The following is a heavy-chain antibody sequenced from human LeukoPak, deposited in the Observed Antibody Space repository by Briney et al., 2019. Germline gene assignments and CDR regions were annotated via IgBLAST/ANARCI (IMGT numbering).Heavy chain of an antibody. CDR2: INYSGKT. CDR1: GDSLANSTFN. CDR3: ARQWGH. J-gene: IGHJ4*02. V-gene: IGHV4-39*01. Sequence: PSETLSHTCSVSGDSLANSTFNWGWIRQPPGKGLEWIGSINYSGKTYYNPSVRGRITMSVDTSKNQFSLRLTSVSATDTAVYYCARQWGHWGQGTLVTVSS. D-gene: IGHD3-16*01.